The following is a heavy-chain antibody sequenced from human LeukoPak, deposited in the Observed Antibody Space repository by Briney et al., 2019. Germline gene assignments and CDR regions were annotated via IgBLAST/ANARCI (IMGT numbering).Heavy chain of an antibody. Sequence: SVKVSCKASGGTFSSYAISWVRQAPGQGLEWMGRLIPILGIANYAQKFQGRVTITADKSTSTAYMELSSLRSEDTAVYYCASGALGYCSSTSCYATSLVYYYGMDVWGQGTTVTVSS. CDR1: GGTFSSYA. V-gene: IGHV1-69*04. CDR2: LIPILGIA. CDR3: ASGALGYCSSTSCYATSLVYYYGMDV. D-gene: IGHD2-2*01. J-gene: IGHJ6*02.